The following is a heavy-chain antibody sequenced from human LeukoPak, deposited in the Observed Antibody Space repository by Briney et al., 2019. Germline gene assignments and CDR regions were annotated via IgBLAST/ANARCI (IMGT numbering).Heavy chain of an antibody. D-gene: IGHD4-17*01. CDR1: GGSISSGGYS. Sequence: TLSLTCAVSGGSISSGGYSWSWIRQPPGKGLEWIGYIYYSGSTYYNPSLKSRVTISVDTSKNQFSLKLSSVTAADTAVYYCAGEGNGDYAPGYFDYWGQGTLVTVSS. V-gene: IGHV4-30-4*07. CDR3: AGEGNGDYAPGYFDY. J-gene: IGHJ4*02. CDR2: IYYSGST.